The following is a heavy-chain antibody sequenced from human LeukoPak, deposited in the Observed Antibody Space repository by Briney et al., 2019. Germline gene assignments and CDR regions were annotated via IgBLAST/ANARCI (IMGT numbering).Heavy chain of an antibody. CDR3: ARSTGPIDY. CDR1: GDSVSSNSAA. J-gene: IGHJ4*02. CDR2: TYYRSKWYT. V-gene: IGHV6-1*01. D-gene: IGHD1-1*01. Sequence: SQTLSLTCAISGDSVSSNSAAWNWIRQSPSRGLEWVGRTYYRSKWYTYYAVSVKSRISINRDTSKNQISLQLNSVTPEDTAVYYCARSTGPIDYWGQGTLVTVSS.